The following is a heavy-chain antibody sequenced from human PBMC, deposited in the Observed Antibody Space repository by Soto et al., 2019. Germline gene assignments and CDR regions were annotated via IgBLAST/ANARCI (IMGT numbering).Heavy chain of an antibody. J-gene: IGHJ6*03. CDR2: ILKAGGTV. D-gene: IGHD3-10*01. CDR1: GLIFSDYS. V-gene: IGHV3-48*04. CDR3: ARDFKESQYYYYCMDV. Sequence: GGSLRLSCVGSGLIFSDYSMNWVRQAPGRGLEWVAYILKAGGTVYYADSVKGRFTISRDNAKNSLYLQMNSLRAEDTAVYYCARDFKESQYYYYCMDVWGKGTTVTVSS.